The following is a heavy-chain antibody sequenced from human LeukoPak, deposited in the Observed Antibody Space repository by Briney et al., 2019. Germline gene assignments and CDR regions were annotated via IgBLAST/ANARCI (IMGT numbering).Heavy chain of an antibody. J-gene: IGHJ3*02. D-gene: IGHD2/OR15-2a*01. CDR2: IYYGGST. Sequence: SETLSLTCTVSGGSISSYYWSWIRQPPGKGPEWIGSIYYGGSTYYNPSLKSRVTISVDRSKNQFSLKLSSVTAADTAVYYCARGLYPLNAFDIWGQGTMVTVSS. CDR1: GGSISSYY. V-gene: IGHV4-39*07. CDR3: ARGLYPLNAFDI.